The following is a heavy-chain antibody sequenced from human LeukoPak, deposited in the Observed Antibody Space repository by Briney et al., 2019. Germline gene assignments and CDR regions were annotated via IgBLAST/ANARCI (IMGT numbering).Heavy chain of an antibody. CDR2: ISWDGGST. CDR3: AKAEGIAAAGYFDY. Sequence: GGSLRLSCAVSGFTFDDYTMHWVRQAPGKGLEWVSLISWDGGSTYYADSVKGRFTISRDNSKNSLYLQMNSLRTEDTALYYCAKAEGIAAAGYFDYWGQGTLVTVSS. D-gene: IGHD6-13*01. CDR1: GFTFDDYT. J-gene: IGHJ4*02. V-gene: IGHV3-43*01.